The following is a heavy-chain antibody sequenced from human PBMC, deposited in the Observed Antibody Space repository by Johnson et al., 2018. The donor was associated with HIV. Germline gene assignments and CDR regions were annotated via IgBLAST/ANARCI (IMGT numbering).Heavy chain of an antibody. Sequence: VQLVESGGGVVQPGRSLRLSCAASGFTFSSYGMHWVRQAPGKGLEWVAVISYDGSNKYYAESVKARFTISRDNSKNTLYLVMNRLRPEDTAVYYCARVQIAARWSDALHFWGQGTKVTVSS. CDR1: GFTFSSYG. D-gene: IGHD6-6*01. J-gene: IGHJ3*01. CDR2: ISYDGSNK. V-gene: IGHV3-30*03. CDR3: ARVQIAARWSDALHF.